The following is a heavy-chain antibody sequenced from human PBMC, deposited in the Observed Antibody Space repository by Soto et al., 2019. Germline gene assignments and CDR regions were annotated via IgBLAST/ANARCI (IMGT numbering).Heavy chain of an antibody. CDR2: ISAYNGNT. CDR3: AITYDYDSSGYYPFDY. V-gene: IGHV1-18*01. Sequence: ASVKFSCTSSGYTFTSYGISWVRQAPGQGLEWMGWISAYNGNTNYAQKLQGRVTMTTDTSTSTAYMELRSLRSDDTAVYYCAITYDYDSSGYYPFDYWGQGNLVTVSS. J-gene: IGHJ4*02. D-gene: IGHD3-22*01. CDR1: GYTFTSYG.